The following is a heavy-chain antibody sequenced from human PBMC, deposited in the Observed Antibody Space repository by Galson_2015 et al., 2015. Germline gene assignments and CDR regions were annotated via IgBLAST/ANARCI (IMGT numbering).Heavy chain of an antibody. V-gene: IGHV4-59*01. Sequence: SETLSLTCTVSCGSMVGYYWNWVRQPPGKALEWIGYVYYSGSTNYNPSLQGRVAISVDTSNSQFSLNLSSVTAADTAVYHCAGFPRKYSGTATSYDDAFDIWGPGTMVTVSS. D-gene: IGHD2-21*01. CDR3: AGFPRKYSGTATSYDDAFDI. J-gene: IGHJ3*02. CDR1: CGSMVGYY. CDR2: VYYSGST.